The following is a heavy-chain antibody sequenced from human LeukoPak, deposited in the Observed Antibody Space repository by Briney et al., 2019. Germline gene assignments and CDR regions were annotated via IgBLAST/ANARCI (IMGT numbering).Heavy chain of an antibody. V-gene: IGHV3-30*04. CDR1: GFTFSSYA. Sequence: GGSLRLSCAASGFTFSSYAMSWVRQAPGKGLEWVAVISYDGSNKYYADSVKGRFTISRDNSKNTLYLQMNSLRAEDTAVYYCARDAYDYVWGSYRQHAFDIWGQGTMVTVSS. D-gene: IGHD3-16*02. CDR2: ISYDGSNK. CDR3: ARDAYDYVWGSYRQHAFDI. J-gene: IGHJ3*02.